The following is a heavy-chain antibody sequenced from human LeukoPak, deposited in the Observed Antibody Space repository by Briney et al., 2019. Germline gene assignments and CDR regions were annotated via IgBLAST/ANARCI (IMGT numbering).Heavy chain of an antibody. CDR1: GFTFSSYW. D-gene: IGHD1-1*01. CDR3: ARDERPVGY. J-gene: IGHJ4*02. Sequence: PGGSLRLSCAASGFTFSSYWMSWVRQAPGKGLEWLANINQDGSEKYYVDSVKGRFTISRDNAKNSVYLQMNSLRVEDTAVHYCARDERPVGYWGQGTLVTVSS. V-gene: IGHV3-7*01. CDR2: INQDGSEK.